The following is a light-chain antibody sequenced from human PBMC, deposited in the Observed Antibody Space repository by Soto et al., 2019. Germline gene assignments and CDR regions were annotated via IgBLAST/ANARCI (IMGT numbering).Light chain of an antibody. CDR2: ATS. CDR1: QNIDNY. Sequence: DIQMTQSPSSLSASLGDRVTISCRASQNIDNYLNWYQQKPGKAPKLLIYATSTLQSGVPSRFNGSGSGTEVTLTISRRQAKDFATYFCQESYTSHAVSFGGGTKVEIK. V-gene: IGKV1-39*01. CDR3: QESYTSHAVS. J-gene: IGKJ4*01.